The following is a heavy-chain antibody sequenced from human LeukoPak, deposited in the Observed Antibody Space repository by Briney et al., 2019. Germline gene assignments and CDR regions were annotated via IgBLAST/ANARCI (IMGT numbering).Heavy chain of an antibody. CDR2: IYNTGST. Sequence: GGSLRLSCAASGFTVSSDYMSWVRQAPGKGLEWVSVIYNTGSTYYADSVKGRFTISRDNSKNTLYLQMNSLRAEDTAIYYCAKDLMRDRWFGESWGQGTLVTASS. V-gene: IGHV3-66*01. CDR3: AKDLMRDRWFGES. J-gene: IGHJ5*02. D-gene: IGHD3-10*01. CDR1: GFTVSSDY.